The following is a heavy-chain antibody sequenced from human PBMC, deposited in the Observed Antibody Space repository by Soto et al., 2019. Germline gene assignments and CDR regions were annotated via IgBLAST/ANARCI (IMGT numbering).Heavy chain of an antibody. Sequence: SETLSLTCTVSGDSITNSAYYWGWIRQSPGKGLEWIGSLDYSGRPYYNPSLKSRVILSGDTPKNEFSLKVNSVTATDTAIYYCARRFKGHIGHYFDYWGQGVQVTVSS. CDR3: ARRFKGHIGHYFDY. J-gene: IGHJ4*02. V-gene: IGHV4-39*01. CDR2: LDYSGRP. D-gene: IGHD3-3*01. CDR1: GDSITNSAYY.